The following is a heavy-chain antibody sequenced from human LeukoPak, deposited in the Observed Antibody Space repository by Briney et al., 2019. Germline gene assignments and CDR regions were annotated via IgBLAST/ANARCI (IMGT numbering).Heavy chain of an antibody. J-gene: IGHJ4*02. CDR1: GGTFSSYA. D-gene: IGHD3-3*01. Sequence: ASVKVSCKASGGTFSSYAISWVRQAPGQGLEWMGRIIPILGIANYAQKFQGRVTITADKSTSTAYMELSSLRSEDTAVYYCVVGFEVVIIGGSLDYWGQGTLVTVSS. CDR2: IIPILGIA. CDR3: VVGFEVVIIGGSLDY. V-gene: IGHV1-69*04.